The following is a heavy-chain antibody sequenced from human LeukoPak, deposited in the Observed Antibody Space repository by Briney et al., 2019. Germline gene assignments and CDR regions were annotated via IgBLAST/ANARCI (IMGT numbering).Heavy chain of an antibody. CDR2: IYSGGST. Sequence: GGSLRLSCAASGFTVSSNYMSWVRQAPGKGLEWVSVIYSGGSTYYADSVKGRFTISRDNSKNTLYLQMNSRRAEDTAVYYCAMTTVAGTFDYWGQGTLVTVSS. V-gene: IGHV3-53*01. J-gene: IGHJ4*02. CDR1: GFTVSSNY. D-gene: IGHD6-19*01. CDR3: AMTTVAGTFDY.